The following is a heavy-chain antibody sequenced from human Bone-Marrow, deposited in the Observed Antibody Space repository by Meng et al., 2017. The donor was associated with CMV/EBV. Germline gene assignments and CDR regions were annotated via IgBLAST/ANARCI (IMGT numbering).Heavy chain of an antibody. D-gene: IGHD5-12*01. CDR3: ARERGDSGYDAFDY. CDR2: TDPNRGAT. V-gene: IGHV1-2*02. Sequence: ASVKVSCKASGYTFPDYYIHWVRQAPGQGLEWMGWTDPNRGATHYAQKFQGRVTMTRDTSISAAYMDLSRLRFDDTAVYWCARERGDSGYDAFDYWDQGTLVTVSS. J-gene: IGHJ4*02. CDR1: GYTFPDYY.